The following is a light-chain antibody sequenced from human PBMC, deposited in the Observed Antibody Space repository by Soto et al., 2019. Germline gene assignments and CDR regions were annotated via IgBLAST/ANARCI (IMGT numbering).Light chain of an antibody. CDR1: QSVAGN. CDR2: GAS. CDR3: QQYNNWPPIT. J-gene: IGKJ5*01. V-gene: IGKV3-15*01. Sequence: EIVMTQSPATLSVSPGERATLSCRASQSVAGNLAWSQQKPGQAPRLLIYGASTRATDIPARFSGSGSGTEITLTISSLQAEDFAVYYCQQYNNWPPITFGQGTRLEIK.